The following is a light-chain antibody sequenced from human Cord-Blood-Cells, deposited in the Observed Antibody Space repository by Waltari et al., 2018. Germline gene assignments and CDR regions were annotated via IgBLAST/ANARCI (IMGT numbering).Light chain of an antibody. V-gene: IGKV4-1*01. CDR3: QQYYSTRT. CDR1: QSVLYSSNNKNY. Sequence: DIVMTQSPDSLAVSLGDRATINCKSSQSVLYSSNNKNYLAWYQQKPGQPPKLLIYWASTRESGVPDRFSGSGSGTDFTLTISSLQAEDVAVYYCQQYYSTRTFGQGT. J-gene: IGKJ1*01. CDR2: WAS.